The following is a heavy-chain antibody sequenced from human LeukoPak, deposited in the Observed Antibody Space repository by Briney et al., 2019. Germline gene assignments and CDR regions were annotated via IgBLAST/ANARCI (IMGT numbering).Heavy chain of an antibody. D-gene: IGHD4-23*01. J-gene: IGHJ5*02. V-gene: IGHV1-69*13. Sequence: GASVTVSCKASGGTFSSYAISWVRQAPGQGLEWMGGIIPIFGTANYAQKFQGRVTITADESTSTAYMELSSLRSEDTAVYYCARAPADYGGNPGGKWFDPWGQGTLVTVSS. CDR3: ARAPADYGGNPGGKWFDP. CDR1: GGTFSSYA. CDR2: IIPIFGTA.